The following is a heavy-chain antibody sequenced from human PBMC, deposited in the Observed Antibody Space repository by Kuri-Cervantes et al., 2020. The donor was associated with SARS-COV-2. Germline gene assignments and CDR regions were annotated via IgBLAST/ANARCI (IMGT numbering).Heavy chain of an antibody. J-gene: IGHJ6*02. CDR1: GGSFSGYY. V-gene: IGHV4-34*01. Sequence: SQTLSLTCAVYGGSFSGYYWSWNRQPPGKGLEWIGEINHSGSTNYNPSLKSRVSISIDTSKNLFSRKLSSVTAADTAVYFCARTHKLVQGYYYAMDVWGQGSTVTVSS. CDR2: INHSGST. D-gene: IGHD6-6*01. CDR3: ARTHKLVQGYYYAMDV.